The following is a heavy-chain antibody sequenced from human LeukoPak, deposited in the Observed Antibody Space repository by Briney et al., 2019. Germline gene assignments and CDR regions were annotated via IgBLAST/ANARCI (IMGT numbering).Heavy chain of an antibody. CDR1: GYTFTSYY. Sequence: GASVKVSCTASGYTFTSYYMHWGRHAPGQGREWRGIINPSGGGTSYAQKFQVRVTMTRYTSTTTICMELRSLSCEDTAVYSCASGIAVAGIYRAFDIWGQGTMVTVSS. CDR3: ASGIAVAGIYRAFDI. D-gene: IGHD6-19*01. V-gene: IGHV1-46*01. J-gene: IGHJ3*02. CDR2: INPSGGGT.